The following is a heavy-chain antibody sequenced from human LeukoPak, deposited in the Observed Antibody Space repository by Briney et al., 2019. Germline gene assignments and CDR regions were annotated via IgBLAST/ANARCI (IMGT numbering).Heavy chain of an antibody. J-gene: IGHJ4*02. D-gene: IGHD3-10*01. CDR3: ARGGYYGSGSYWGTFDY. CDR2: YSGST. Sequence: YSGSTYYNPSLKSRVTISVDTSKNQFSLKLSSVTAADTAVYYCARGGYYGSGSYWGTFDYWGQGTLVTVSS. V-gene: IGHV4-30-4*01.